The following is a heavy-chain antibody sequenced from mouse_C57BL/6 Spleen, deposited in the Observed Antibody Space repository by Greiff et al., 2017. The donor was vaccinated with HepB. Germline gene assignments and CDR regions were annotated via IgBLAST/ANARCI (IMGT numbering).Heavy chain of an antibody. D-gene: IGHD2-1*01. Sequence: EVQLQQSGGGLVKPGGSLKLSCAASGFTFSDYGMHWVRQAPEKGLEWVAYISSGSSTIYYADTVKGRFTISRDNAKNTLFLQMTSLRSEDTAMYYCATYGNYGYWGQGTTLTVSS. CDR1: GFTFSDYG. V-gene: IGHV5-17*01. J-gene: IGHJ2*01. CDR3: ATYGNYGY. CDR2: ISSGSSTI.